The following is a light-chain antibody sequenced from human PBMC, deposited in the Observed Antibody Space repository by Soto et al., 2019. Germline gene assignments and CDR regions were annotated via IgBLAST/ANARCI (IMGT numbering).Light chain of an antibody. CDR1: QSVSSY. CDR3: QQYVTSPLT. Sequence: EILVTQSPGTLSLSPGERATLSCRASQSVSSYLAWYQQKPGQAPRLLIYGVSSRATGIPDRFSGSGSGTDFTLTISRLEPEDFAVYYCQQYVTSPLTFGGGPKVDIK. J-gene: IGKJ4*01. CDR2: GVS. V-gene: IGKV3-20*01.